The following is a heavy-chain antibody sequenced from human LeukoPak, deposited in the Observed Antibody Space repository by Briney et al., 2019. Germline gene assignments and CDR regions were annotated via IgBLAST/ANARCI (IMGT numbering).Heavy chain of an antibody. Sequence: PGGSLRLSCAASGFTFSNYALSWVRQAPGKGLEWVSLISGSGGQKDYADSVKGRFTISRDNSGNTLNLQMDSLKAEDTAVYYCAKHVWTRVWFFDYWGQGTLVTVSS. D-gene: IGHD3-16*01. V-gene: IGHV3-23*01. CDR1: GFTFSNYA. J-gene: IGHJ4*02. CDR3: AKHVWTRVWFFDY. CDR2: ISGSGGQK.